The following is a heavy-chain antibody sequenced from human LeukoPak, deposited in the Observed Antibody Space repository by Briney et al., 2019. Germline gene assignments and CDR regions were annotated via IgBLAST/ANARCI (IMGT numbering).Heavy chain of an antibody. D-gene: IGHD3-9*01. V-gene: IGHV3-48*04. J-gene: IGHJ3*02. CDR1: GFTFSSYN. CDR3: ARDRNDILTGYTAFDI. CDR2: ISSSSSTK. Sequence: GGSLRLSCAGSGFTFSSYNMNWVRQAPGKGLEWVSYISSSSSTKYYADSVKGRFTISRDNAKNSLYLQMNSLRAEDTAVYYCARDRNDILTGYTAFDIWGQGTMVTVSS.